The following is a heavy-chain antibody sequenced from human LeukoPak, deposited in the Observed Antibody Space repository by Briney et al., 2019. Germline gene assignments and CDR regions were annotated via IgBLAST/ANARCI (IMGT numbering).Heavy chain of an antibody. V-gene: IGHV3-11*01. CDR3: AKGLVRGDY. Sequence: GGSLRLSCAASGFTFSDYYMTWIRQAPGKGLEWVSYISGSGTTRYYADSVKGRFTISRDNAKNTLYLQMNSLRGEDTAVYYCAKGLVRGDYWGQGTLVTVSS. CDR1: GFTFSDYY. CDR2: ISGSGTTR. D-gene: IGHD3/OR15-3a*01. J-gene: IGHJ4*02.